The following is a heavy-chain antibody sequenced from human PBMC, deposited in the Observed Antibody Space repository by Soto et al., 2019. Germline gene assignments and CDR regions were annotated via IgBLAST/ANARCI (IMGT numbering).Heavy chain of an antibody. CDR3: ARIEGQQLVPSYGMDV. D-gene: IGHD6-13*01. CDR1: GYSFTSYW. J-gene: IGHJ6*02. CDR2: IDPSDSYT. Sequence: PGESLKISCQGSGYSFTSYWISWVRQMPGKGLEWMGRIDPSDSYTNYSPSFQGHVTISADKSISTAYLQWSSLKASDTAMYYCARIEGQQLVPSYGMDVWGQGTTVTVSS. V-gene: IGHV5-10-1*01.